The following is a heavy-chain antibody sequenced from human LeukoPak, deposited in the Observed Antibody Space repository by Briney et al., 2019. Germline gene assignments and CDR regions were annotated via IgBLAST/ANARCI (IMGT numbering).Heavy chain of an antibody. J-gene: IGHJ4*02. CDR1: GSSFTSYW. V-gene: IGHV5-51*01. D-gene: IGHD4-17*01. CDR3: ARRDLYGDGFDY. CDR2: FYPGDWDT. Sequence: GESLKIPCKGSGSSFTSYWFGWVRQLPGKGLGGMGIFYPGDWDTRYSPSFQGQVTISADKSINTAYLQWSSLKASDTAVYYCARRDLYGDGFDYWGQGPLVTVSA.